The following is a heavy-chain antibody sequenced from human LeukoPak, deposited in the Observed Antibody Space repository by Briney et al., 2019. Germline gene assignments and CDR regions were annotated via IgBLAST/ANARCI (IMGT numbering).Heavy chain of an antibody. V-gene: IGHV1-69*06. CDR2: IIPIFGTA. J-gene: IGHJ5*02. CDR3: ARLMVRGANWFDP. CDR1: GGTFSSYA. D-gene: IGHD3-10*01. Sequence: SVKVSCKASGGTFSSYAISWVRQAPGQGLEWMGGIIPIFGTANYAQKFQGRVTITADKSTSTAYMELSSLRSEDTAVYYCARLMVRGANWFDPWGRGTLVTVSS.